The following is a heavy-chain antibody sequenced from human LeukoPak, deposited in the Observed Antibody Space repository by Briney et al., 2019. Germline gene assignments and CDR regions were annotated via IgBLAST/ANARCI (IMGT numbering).Heavy chain of an antibody. CDR3: ARGSVSFQETIFGVVIPNYYFDY. D-gene: IGHD3-3*01. V-gene: IGHV1-8*02. J-gene: IGHJ4*02. CDR1: GYTFTSYD. CDR2: MNPNSGNT. Sequence: ASVKVSCKASGYTFTSYDINWVRQATGQGLEWMGWMNPNSGNTGYAQKFQGRVTMTRNTSISTAYMELSSLRSEDTAVYYCARGSVSFQETIFGVVIPNYYFDYWGQGTLVTVSS.